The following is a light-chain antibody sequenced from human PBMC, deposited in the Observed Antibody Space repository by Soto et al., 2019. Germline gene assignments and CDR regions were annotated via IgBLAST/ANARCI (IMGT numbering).Light chain of an antibody. Sequence: EIVWTQSPGTLSLSPVERATLSCRASQSVSNNYLAWYQQKPGQAPRLLIYGASNRATGIPDRFSGSGSGTDFTLTISRLEPEDFAVYYCQQYGSSGTFGQGTKVDIK. CDR3: QQYGSSGT. CDR2: GAS. CDR1: QSVSNNY. J-gene: IGKJ1*01. V-gene: IGKV3-20*01.